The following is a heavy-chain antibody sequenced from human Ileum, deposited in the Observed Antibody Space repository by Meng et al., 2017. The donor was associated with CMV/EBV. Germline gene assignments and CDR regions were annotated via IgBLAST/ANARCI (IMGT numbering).Heavy chain of an antibody. CDR2: FSRSFDNI. D-gene: IGHD2-2*01. CDR3: VRDDAWAFDY. CDR1: GFTFSSYS. J-gene: IGHJ4*02. V-gene: IGHV3-21*03. Sequence: EVQLVESGGGLVQLGGSLRLSCSASGFTFSSYSMNWVRQAPGKGLEWISYFSRSFDNIAYADSVKGRFTISRDNAKNSLYLQMNSLRAEDTAVYFCVRDDAWAFDYWGQGTMVTVS.